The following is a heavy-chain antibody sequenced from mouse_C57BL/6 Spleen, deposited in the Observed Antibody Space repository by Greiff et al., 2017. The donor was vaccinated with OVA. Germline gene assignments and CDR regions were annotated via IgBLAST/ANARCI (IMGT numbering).Heavy chain of an antibody. CDR3: ANIATVAVDY. J-gene: IGHJ2*01. CDR2: IDPEDGET. D-gene: IGHD1-1*01. Sequence: EVQLQQSGAELVKPGASVKLSCKASGFNITDYYMHWVKQRTEQGLEWIGRIDPEDGETKYAPKFQSKATITVNTSSNTAYLQLSSLTSEDTAVYYCANIATVAVDYWGQGTTLTVSS. CDR1: GFNITDYY. V-gene: IGHV14-2*01.